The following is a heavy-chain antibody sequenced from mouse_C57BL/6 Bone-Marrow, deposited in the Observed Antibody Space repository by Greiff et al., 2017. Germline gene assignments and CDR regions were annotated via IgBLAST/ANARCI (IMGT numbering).Heavy chain of an antibody. CDR3: ARGDYYGSSYYFDY. V-gene: IGHV3-6*01. D-gene: IGHD1-1*01. CDR1: GYSITSGYY. J-gene: IGHJ2*01. Sequence: EVQLQQSGPGLVKPSQSLSLTCSVTGYSITSGYYWNWIRQFPGNKLEWMGYISYDGSNKYNPSLKNRISITRDPSKNQFFLKLNSVTTEDTATYYCARGDYYGSSYYFDYWGQGTTLTVSS. CDR2: ISYDGSN.